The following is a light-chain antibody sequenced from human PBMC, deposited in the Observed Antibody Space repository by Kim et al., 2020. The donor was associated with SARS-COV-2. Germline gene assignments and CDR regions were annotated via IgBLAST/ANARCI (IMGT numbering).Light chain of an antibody. CDR2: GNN. Sequence: ELTQPPSASGTPGQRVTISCSGSSSNIGRYTVNWYQQLPGTAPKLLIYGNNQRPSGVPDRFSGSKSGTSASLAISGLQSEDEADYYCAAWDDSLNGLFGGGTQLTVL. J-gene: IGLJ2*01. CDR3: AAWDDSLNGL. CDR1: SSNIGRYT. V-gene: IGLV1-44*01.